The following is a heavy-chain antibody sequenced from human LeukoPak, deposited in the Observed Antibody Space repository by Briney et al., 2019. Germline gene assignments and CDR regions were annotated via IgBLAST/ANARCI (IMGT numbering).Heavy chain of an antibody. CDR3: ARGLSSGWYLDY. J-gene: IGHJ4*02. D-gene: IGHD6-19*01. Sequence: GGSLRLSCAASGCTFSSYAMHWVRQAPGKGLEWVAVISYDGSNKYYADSVKGRFTISRDNSKNTLYLQMNSLRAEDTAVYYCARGLSSGWYLDYWGQGTLVTVSS. CDR1: GCTFSSYA. CDR2: ISYDGSNK. V-gene: IGHV3-30-3*01.